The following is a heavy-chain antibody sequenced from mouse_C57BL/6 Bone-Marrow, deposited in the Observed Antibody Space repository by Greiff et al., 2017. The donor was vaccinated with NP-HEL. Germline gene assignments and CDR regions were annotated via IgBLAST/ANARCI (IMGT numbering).Heavy chain of an antibody. CDR2: INPNNGGT. J-gene: IGHJ2*01. CDR3: AIANWVYYFDY. CDR1: GYTFTDYY. D-gene: IGHD4-1*01. Sequence: EVQLQQSGPELVKPGASVKISCKASGYTFTDYYMNWVKQSHGKSLEWIGDINPNNGGTSYNQKFKGKATLTVDKSSSTAYMELRSLTSEDSAVYYCAIANWVYYFDYWGQGTTLTVSS. V-gene: IGHV1-26*01.